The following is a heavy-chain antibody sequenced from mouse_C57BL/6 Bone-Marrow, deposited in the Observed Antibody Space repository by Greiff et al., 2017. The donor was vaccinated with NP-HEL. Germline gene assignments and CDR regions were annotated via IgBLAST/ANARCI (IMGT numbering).Heavy chain of an antibody. CDR2: IYPGSGST. CDR3: ARDAVYDYDGGDFDY. CDR1: GYTFTSYW. D-gene: IGHD2-4*01. Sequence: VQLQQPGAELVKPGASVKMSCKASGYTFTSYWITWVKQRPGQGLEWIGDIYPGSGSTNYNEKFKSKATLTVDPSSSTAYMQLSSLTSEDSAVYYCARDAVYDYDGGDFDYWGQGTTLTVSS. J-gene: IGHJ2*01. V-gene: IGHV1-55*01.